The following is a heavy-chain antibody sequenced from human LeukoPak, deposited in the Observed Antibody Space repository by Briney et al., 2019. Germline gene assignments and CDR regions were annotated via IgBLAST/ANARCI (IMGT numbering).Heavy chain of an antibody. J-gene: IGHJ6*02. CDR3: ARRNDIAVAGTGSRDYYYGMHV. CDR1: GSSFTSYW. CDR2: IYPGDFDT. D-gene: IGHD6-19*01. V-gene: IGHV5-51*01. Sequence: GESLNFSGKGSGSSFTSYWIGWARQMPGKGLEWMGIIYPGDFDTRYSPSFQGQVTISADKPISTAYLQWSSLKASDTAMYYCARRNDIAVAGTGSRDYYYGMHVWGQGTTVTVSS.